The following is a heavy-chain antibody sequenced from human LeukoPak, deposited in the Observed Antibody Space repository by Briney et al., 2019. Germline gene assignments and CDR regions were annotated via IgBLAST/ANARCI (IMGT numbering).Heavy chain of an antibody. CDR1: GFTFSSYA. Sequence: GGSLRLSCAASGFTFSSYAMSWVRRAPGKGLEWVSAISGSGGSTYYADSVKGRFTISRDNSKNTLYLQMNSLRAEDTAVYYCAKDVLRFLEWLSLGDYWGQGTLVTVSS. J-gene: IGHJ4*02. V-gene: IGHV3-23*01. D-gene: IGHD3-3*01. CDR2: ISGSGGST. CDR3: AKDVLRFLEWLSLGDY.